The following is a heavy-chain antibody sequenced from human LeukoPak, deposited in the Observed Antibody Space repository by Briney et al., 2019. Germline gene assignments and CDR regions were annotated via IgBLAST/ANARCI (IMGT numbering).Heavy chain of an antibody. CDR3: ARQDASGSRCFDY. Sequence: GESLKISCKVNGYDFSDYWIGWVRQMPGKGLEWMGIIYPGDSDTGYSPSFQGHVTMSVDKSTGTAHLQWRSLRASGTAIYYCARQDASGSRCFDYWGQGTLVTVSS. CDR1: GYDFSDYW. J-gene: IGHJ4*02. V-gene: IGHV5-51*01. D-gene: IGHD3-10*01. CDR2: IYPGDSDT.